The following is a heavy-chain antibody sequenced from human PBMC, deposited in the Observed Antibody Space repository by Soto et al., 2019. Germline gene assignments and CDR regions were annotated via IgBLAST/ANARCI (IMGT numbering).Heavy chain of an antibody. CDR1: GFTFSDSA. CDR2: ITSTSSTI. Sequence: GGSLRLSCEASGFTFSDSAMNWVRQAPGKGLDWLAFITSTSSTILYADSVKGRFTISRDNAKNSLYLQMSSLRDEDTAVYYCARGRDHAFDIWGQGTMVTLSS. V-gene: IGHV3-48*02. J-gene: IGHJ3*02. CDR3: ARGRDHAFDI.